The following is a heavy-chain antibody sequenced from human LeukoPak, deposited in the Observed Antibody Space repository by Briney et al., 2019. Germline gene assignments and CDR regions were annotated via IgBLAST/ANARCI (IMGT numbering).Heavy chain of an antibody. CDR1: GFTFSNYE. CDR3: AREGNWNNFDY. CDR2: ISGSAGTL. D-gene: IGHD1-1*01. Sequence: EGSLRLSCAASGFTFSNYEMNWVRQAPGKGLEWVSYISGSAGTLYYADSVKGRFTTSRDNAKKSLYLQMNSLRAEDTAVYYCAREGNWNNFDYWGQGTLVTVSS. V-gene: IGHV3-48*03. J-gene: IGHJ4*02.